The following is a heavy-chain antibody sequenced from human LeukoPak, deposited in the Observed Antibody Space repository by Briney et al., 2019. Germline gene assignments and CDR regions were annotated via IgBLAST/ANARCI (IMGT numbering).Heavy chain of an antibody. V-gene: IGHV3-23*01. CDR2: ISGSGGST. D-gene: IGHD2-15*01. J-gene: IGHJ4*02. Sequence: GGSLRLSCAASGFTFSSYAMSWVRQAPGKGLEWVSAISGSGGSTYYADSVKGRFTISRDNSKNMLYLQMDSLRAEDTAVYYCAKDLIPFIVVVVAATPDYWGQGTLVTVSS. CDR1: GFTFSSYA. CDR3: AKDLIPFIVVVVAATPDY.